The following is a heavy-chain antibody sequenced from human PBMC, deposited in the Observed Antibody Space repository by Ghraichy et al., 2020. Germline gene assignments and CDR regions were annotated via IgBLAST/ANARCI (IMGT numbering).Heavy chain of an antibody. D-gene: IGHD3-10*01. CDR2: IFYSGST. CDR3: AIMGGYKATLLY. CDR1: GASIRNYF. V-gene: IGHV4-59*01. J-gene: IGHJ4*02. Sequence: SETLSLTCTVSGASIRNYFWSWIRQPPGKGLEWIGDIFYSGSTNYNPSLKSRVTISVDASNKQFSLNLSSVTAADTSVYYCAIMGGYKATLLYWGKGTLVAVSA.